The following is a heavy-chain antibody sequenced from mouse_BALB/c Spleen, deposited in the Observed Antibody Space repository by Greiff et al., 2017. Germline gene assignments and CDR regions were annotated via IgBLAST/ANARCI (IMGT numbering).Heavy chain of an antibody. D-gene: IGHD1-1*01. V-gene: IGHV1S29*02. CDR1: GYTFTDYN. Sequence: VQLQQPGAELVRPGASVKLSCKASGYTFTDYNMHWVKQSHGKSLEWIGYIYPYNGGTGYNQKFKSKATLTVDNSSSTAYMELRSLTSEDSAVYYCARGGGYYYGSDWFAYWGQGTLVTVSA. CDR2: IYPYNGGT. J-gene: IGHJ3*01. CDR3: ARGGGYYYGSDWFAY.